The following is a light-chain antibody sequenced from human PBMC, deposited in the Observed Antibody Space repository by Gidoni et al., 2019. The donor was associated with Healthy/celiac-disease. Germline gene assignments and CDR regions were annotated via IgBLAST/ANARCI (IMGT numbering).Light chain of an antibody. CDR3: QQYYSYPRKIT. J-gene: IGKJ5*01. Sequence: AIRMTQSPSSFSASTGDRVTITCRASQGISSYLAWYQQKPGKAPKLLIYAASTLQSGVPSRFSGSGSGTDFTLTISCLQSEDFATYYCQQYYSYPRKITFXQXTRLEIK. V-gene: IGKV1-8*01. CDR1: QGISSY. CDR2: AAS.